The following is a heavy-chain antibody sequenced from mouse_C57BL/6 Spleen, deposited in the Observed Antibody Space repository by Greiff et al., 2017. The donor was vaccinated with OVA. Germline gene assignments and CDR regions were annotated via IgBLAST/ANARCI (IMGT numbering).Heavy chain of an antibody. CDR1: GYTFTSYW. CDR3: ARSDYGSKGWFAY. V-gene: IGHV1-69*01. D-gene: IGHD1-1*01. Sequence: QVHVKQPGAELVMPGASVKLSCKASGYTFTSYWMHWVKQRPGQGLEWIGEIDPSDSYTNYNQKFKGKSTLTVDKSSSTAYMQLSSLTSEDSAVYYCARSDYGSKGWFAYWGQGTLVTVSA. CDR2: IDPSDSYT. J-gene: IGHJ3*01.